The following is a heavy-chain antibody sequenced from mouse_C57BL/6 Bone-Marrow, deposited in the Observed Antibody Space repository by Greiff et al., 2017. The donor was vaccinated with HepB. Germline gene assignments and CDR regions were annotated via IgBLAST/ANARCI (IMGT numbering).Heavy chain of an antibody. D-gene: IGHD4-1*01. Sequence: VQLQQSGPELVKPGASVKISCKASGYTFTDYYMNWVKQSHGKSLEWIGDINPNNGGTSYNQKFKGKATLTVDKSSSTAYMELRSLTSEDSAVYYCLTVPFDYWGQGTTLTVSS. CDR2: INPNNGGT. J-gene: IGHJ2*01. CDR1: GYTFTDYY. V-gene: IGHV1-26*01. CDR3: LTVPFDY.